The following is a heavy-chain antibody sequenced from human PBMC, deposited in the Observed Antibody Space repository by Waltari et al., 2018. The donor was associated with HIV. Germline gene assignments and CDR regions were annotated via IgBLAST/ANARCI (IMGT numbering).Heavy chain of an antibody. CDR2: IIPIFDST. Sequence: QVQLVQSGADVKKPGSSVKVSCKASGGPFSSYAIHWVRQAPGQGLEWMGRIIPIFDSTDYPQKFQDRVTITADESTNTAYMELSSLRSEDTAVYYCARGAGPNSGWSLGTFDIWGQGTKVTVSS. V-gene: IGHV1-69*12. CDR1: GGPFSSYA. CDR3: ARGAGPNSGWSLGTFDI. D-gene: IGHD6-19*01. J-gene: IGHJ3*02.